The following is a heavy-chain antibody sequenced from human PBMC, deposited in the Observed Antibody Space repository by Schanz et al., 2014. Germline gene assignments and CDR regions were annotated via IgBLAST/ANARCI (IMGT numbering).Heavy chain of an antibody. CDR2: INPNTGGT. D-gene: IGHD3-10*01. CDR3: ARRKYASGSCFDY. J-gene: IGHJ4*02. V-gene: IGHV1-2*02. Sequence: QVQLVQSGAEVKKPGASVKVSCRASGYTFTRYYMHWVRQAPGQGLEWMGWINPNTGGTNFAQKFQGRVTMTRDTSISTAYMEVSRLRLDDTAVYYCARRKYASGSCFDYWGQGTLVTVSS. CDR1: GYTFTRYY.